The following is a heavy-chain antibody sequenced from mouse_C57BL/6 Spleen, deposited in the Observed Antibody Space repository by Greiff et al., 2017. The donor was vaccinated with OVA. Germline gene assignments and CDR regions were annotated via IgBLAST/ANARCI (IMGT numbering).Heavy chain of an antibody. Sequence: VQLQQSGAELVKPGASVKISCKASGYAFSSYWMNWVKQRPGKGLEWIGQIYPGDGDTNYNGKFKGKATLTADKSSSTAYMQLSSLTSEDSAVYFCARRGIITTVVATNYFDYWGQGTTLTVSS. CDR3: ARRGIITTVVATNYFDY. V-gene: IGHV1-80*01. CDR1: GYAFSSYW. J-gene: IGHJ2*01. CDR2: IYPGDGDT. D-gene: IGHD1-1*01.